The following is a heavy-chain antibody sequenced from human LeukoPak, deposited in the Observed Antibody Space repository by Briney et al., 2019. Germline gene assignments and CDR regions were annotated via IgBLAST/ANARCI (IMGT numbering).Heavy chain of an antibody. D-gene: IGHD3-3*01. CDR2: ISGSGGST. V-gene: IGHV3-23*01. CDR3: ASSPLYDFWSGSQEGWFDP. CDR1: GFTFSSYA. Sequence: GGSLRLSCAASGFTFSSYAMSWVRQAPGKGLEWVSAISGSGGSTYYADSVKGRFTISRDNSKNTLYLQMNSLRAEDTAVYYCASSPLYDFWSGSQEGWFDPWGQGTLVTVSS. J-gene: IGHJ5*02.